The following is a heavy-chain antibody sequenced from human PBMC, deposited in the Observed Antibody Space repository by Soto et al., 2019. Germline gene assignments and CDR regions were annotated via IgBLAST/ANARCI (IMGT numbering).Heavy chain of an antibody. V-gene: IGHV4-59*01. Sequence: QVQLQESGPGLVEPSETLSLNCTVSGVSISGYYWSWIRQPPGKGLQWIGYAYYTGTTIYNPSLKSRVRISVDPSKHQFSLHLTSVTSADTALYYCAATYTDGYFDYWGRGTLVTVS. CDR1: GVSISGYY. CDR3: AATYTDGYFDY. J-gene: IGHJ2*01. CDR2: AYYTGTT. D-gene: IGHD2-2*02.